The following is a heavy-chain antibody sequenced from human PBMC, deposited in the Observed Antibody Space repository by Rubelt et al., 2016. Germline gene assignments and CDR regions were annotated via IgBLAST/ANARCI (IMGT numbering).Heavy chain of an antibody. CDR2: LYNSGRT. CDR3: ARQGYSRGWYEQVTDY. J-gene: IGHJ4*02. D-gene: IGHD6-19*01. Sequence: QVQLQESGPGLVKPSETLSLTCSVSGYSISSGYYWGWIRQPPGKGLEWIGTLYNSGRTYYKPSLTSRVTISVDTPKNQLPRRRSLVTAADTAVYYCARQGYSRGWYEQVTDYWGQGSLVIVSS. V-gene: IGHV4-38-2*02. CDR1: GYSISSGYY.